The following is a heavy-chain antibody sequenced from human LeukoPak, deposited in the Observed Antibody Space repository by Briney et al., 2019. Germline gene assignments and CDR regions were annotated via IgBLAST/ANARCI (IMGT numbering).Heavy chain of an antibody. D-gene: IGHD6-19*01. J-gene: IGHJ4*02. CDR1: GFTFSSYA. Sequence: GGSLRLSCAASGFTFSSYAMSWVRQAPGKGLEWVSAISGSGGSTYYADSVKGRFTISRDNSKNTLHLQMNSLRAEDTAVYYCAKAVAVAGTGYFDYWGQGTLVTVSS. CDR3: AKAVAVAGTGYFDY. V-gene: IGHV3-23*01. CDR2: ISGSGGST.